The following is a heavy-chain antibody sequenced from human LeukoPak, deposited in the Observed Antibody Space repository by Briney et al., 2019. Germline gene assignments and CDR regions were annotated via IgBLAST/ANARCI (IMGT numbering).Heavy chain of an antibody. CDR3: AREDYYDSSGYYISDY. CDR1: GYTFTGYY. D-gene: IGHD3-22*01. CDR2: INPNSGGT. Sequence: ASVKVSCKASGYTFTGYYMHWVRQAPGQGLEWMGWINPNSGGTNYAQKFQGRVTMTRDTSISTAYMELSGLRSDDTAVYYCAREDYYDSSGYYISDYWGQGTLVTVSS. V-gene: IGHV1-2*02. J-gene: IGHJ4*02.